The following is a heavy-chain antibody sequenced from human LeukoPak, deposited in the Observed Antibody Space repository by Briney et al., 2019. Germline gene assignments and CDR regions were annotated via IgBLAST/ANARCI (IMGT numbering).Heavy chain of an antibody. Sequence: SETLSLTCTVSGGSISSYYWSWIRQPPGKGLEWIGYIYYRGGTNYNPSLKSRVTISVDTSKNQFSLKLSSVTAADTAVYYCARDFPADYWGQGTLVTVSS. CDR1: GGSISSYY. CDR3: ARDFPADY. J-gene: IGHJ4*02. V-gene: IGHV4-59*01. CDR2: IYYRGGT.